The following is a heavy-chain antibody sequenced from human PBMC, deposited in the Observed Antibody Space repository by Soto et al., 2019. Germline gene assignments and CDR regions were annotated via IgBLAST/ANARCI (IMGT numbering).Heavy chain of an antibody. CDR3: ARQRIAAAQYYFDY. D-gene: IGHD6-13*01. Sequence: LFETLFLTCTVSGGSVSSGSYYWTWIRQSPGKGLEWMGYIISSGSTDYNPPLKSRVTISVDSSKNEFSLKLRSVTAADTAVYYCARQRIAAAQYYFDYWGQGMLVTVSS. J-gene: IGHJ4*02. CDR2: IISSGST. CDR1: GGSVSSGSYY. V-gene: IGHV4-61*01.